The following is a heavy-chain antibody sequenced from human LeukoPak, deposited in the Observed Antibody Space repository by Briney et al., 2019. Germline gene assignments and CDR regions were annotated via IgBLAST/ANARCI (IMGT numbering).Heavy chain of an antibody. D-gene: IGHD5-24*01. CDR3: ARGEDGYNLIGDY. V-gene: IGHV3-21*01. J-gene: IGHJ4*02. Sequence: GGSLRLSCAASGFTFSRFIMNWVRQAPGKGLEWVSSISSSSSYIYYADLVKGRFTISRDNAKKSLYLQMDSLRAEDTAVYYCARGEDGYNLIGDYWGQGTLVTVSS. CDR1: GFTFSRFI. CDR2: ISSSSSYI.